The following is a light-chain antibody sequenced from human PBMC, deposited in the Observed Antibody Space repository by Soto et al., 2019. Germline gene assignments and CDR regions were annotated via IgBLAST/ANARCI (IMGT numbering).Light chain of an antibody. V-gene: IGLV2-23*01. CDR1: SSDVGSYNL. CDR2: EDN. J-gene: IGLJ3*02. CDR3: CSYAPISTVV. Sequence: QSALTQPASVSGSPGQSITISCTGTSSDVGSYNLVSWYQQHPGKAPKLMIYEDNKRPSGVSNRFSGSKSGNTASLTISGLQAEDEGHYYCCSYAPISTVVFGGGTKLTVL.